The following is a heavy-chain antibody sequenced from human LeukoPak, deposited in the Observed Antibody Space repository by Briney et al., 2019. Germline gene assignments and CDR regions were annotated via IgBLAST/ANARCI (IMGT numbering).Heavy chain of an antibody. Sequence: GASVKVSCKASGYTLGSYGISWVRQAPGQGLEWMGWISGNNGNTNYGENFQGRVTVTTDTSTSTSYMELRSLRSDDTALYYCVSDQSPGLFDYWGQGTLITVSS. V-gene: IGHV1-18*01. CDR3: VSDQSPGLFDY. J-gene: IGHJ4*02. CDR2: ISGNNGNT. CDR1: GYTLGSYG.